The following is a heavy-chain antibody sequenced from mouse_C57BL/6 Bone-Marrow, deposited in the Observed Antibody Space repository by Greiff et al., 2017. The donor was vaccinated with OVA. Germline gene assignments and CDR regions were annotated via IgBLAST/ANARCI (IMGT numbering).Heavy chain of an antibody. Sequence: EVQGVESGPGLAKPSQTLSLTCSVTGYSITSDYWNWIRKFPGNKLEYMGYISYSGSTYYNPSLKSRISITRDTSKNQYYLQLNSVTTEDTATYYCAKSTTVYYYAMDYWGQGTSVTVSS. CDR2: ISYSGST. CDR3: AKSTTVYYYAMDY. V-gene: IGHV3-8*01. CDR1: GYSITSDY. D-gene: IGHD1-1*01. J-gene: IGHJ4*01.